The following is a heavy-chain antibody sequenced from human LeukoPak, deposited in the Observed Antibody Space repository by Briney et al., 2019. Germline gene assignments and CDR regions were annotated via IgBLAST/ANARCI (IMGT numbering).Heavy chain of an antibody. V-gene: IGHV1-69*04. D-gene: IGHD2-21*02. J-gene: IGHJ4*02. CDR1: GGTFSSYA. Sequence: ASVKVSCKACGGTFSSYAISWVRQPPAQGLEWMGRNIPILCIANYAQKLQGRVTIHAHKHTNTVYMALSSLRSEDAAVYHCARVRDIVVVTASDYFVYWGQGTLVTVSS. CDR2: NIPILCIA. CDR3: ARVRDIVVVTASDYFVY.